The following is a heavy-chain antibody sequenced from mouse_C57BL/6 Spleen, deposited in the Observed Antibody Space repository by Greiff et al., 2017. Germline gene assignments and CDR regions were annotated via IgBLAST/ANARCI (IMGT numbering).Heavy chain of an antibody. Sequence: QVQLQQSGPELVKPGASVTISCKASGYAFSSSWMNWVKQRPGKGLEWIGRIYPGDGDTNYNGKFKGKATLTADKSSSTAYMQLSSLTSEDSAVYFCARGGLRDYAMDYWGQGTSVTVSS. CDR3: ARGGLRDYAMDY. D-gene: IGHD2-4*01. CDR1: GYAFSSSW. CDR2: IYPGDGDT. V-gene: IGHV1-82*01. J-gene: IGHJ4*01.